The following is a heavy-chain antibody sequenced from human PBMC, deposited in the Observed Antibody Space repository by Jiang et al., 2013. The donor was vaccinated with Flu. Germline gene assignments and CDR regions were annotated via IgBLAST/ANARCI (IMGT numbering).Heavy chain of an antibody. D-gene: IGHD6-19*01. V-gene: IGHV3-72*01. Sequence: SCAASGFTFSDHYMDWVRQAPGKGLEWVGRTRNKANSYTTEYAASVKGRFTISRDDSKNSLYLQMNSLKTEDTAVYYCARAGYSSGWYGGPPYGMDVWGQETTVTVSS. J-gene: IGHJ6*02. CDR2: TRNKANSYTT. CDR1: GFTFSDHY. CDR3: ARAGYSSGWYGGPPYGMDV.